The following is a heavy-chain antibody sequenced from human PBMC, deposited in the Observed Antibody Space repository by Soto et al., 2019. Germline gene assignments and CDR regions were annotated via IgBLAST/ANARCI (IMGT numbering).Heavy chain of an antibody. J-gene: IGHJ5*02. CDR1: GGSFSGYY. CDR2: INHSGST. Sequence: QVQLQQWGAGLLKPSETLSLTCAVYGGSFSGYYWSWIRQPPGKGLEWIGEINHSGSTNYNPSLKRRVTISVDTSKNQFSLKLSSVTAADTAVYYCARDVVVVVAATLYCWFDPWGQGTLVTVSS. D-gene: IGHD2-15*01. CDR3: ARDVVVVVAATLYCWFDP. V-gene: IGHV4-34*01.